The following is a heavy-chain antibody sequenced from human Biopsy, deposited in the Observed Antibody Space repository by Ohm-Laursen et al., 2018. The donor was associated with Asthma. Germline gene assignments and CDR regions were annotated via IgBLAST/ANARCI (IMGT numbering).Heavy chain of an antibody. Sequence: SLRLSCSASGFTFSDCYMSWIRQAPGKGLEWISYINGKSNSIEYADSVKGRFTISRDNAKNSLYLQMNSLRAEDTAVYYCARDSYSSGLYDDFESWGQGTLVTVSS. V-gene: IGHV3-11*01. CDR1: GFTFSDCY. CDR3: ARDSYSSGLYDDFES. CDR2: INGKSNSI. D-gene: IGHD6-19*01. J-gene: IGHJ4*02.